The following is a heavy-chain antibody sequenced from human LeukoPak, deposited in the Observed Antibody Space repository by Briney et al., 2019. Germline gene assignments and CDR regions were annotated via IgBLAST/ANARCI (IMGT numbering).Heavy chain of an antibody. D-gene: IGHD2-15*01. CDR1: GGSISSSNYY. CDR2: IYYRGST. J-gene: IGHJ6*03. Sequence: PSETLSLTCTVSGGSISSSNYYWGWIRQPPGKGLEWNGSIYYRGSTYSNPSRQSRVTISVDTSKNQLSLKLNSVTAADTAVYYCASFYCSGGSCYQYYSYYYMDVWGKGTTVTISS. CDR3: ASFYCSGGSCYQYYSYYYMDV. V-gene: IGHV4-39*01.